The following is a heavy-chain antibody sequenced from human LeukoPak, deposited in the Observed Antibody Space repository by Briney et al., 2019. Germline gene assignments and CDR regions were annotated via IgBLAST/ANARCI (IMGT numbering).Heavy chain of an antibody. J-gene: IGHJ6*02. Sequence: GESLKISCKTSEPSFTNYWIAWVRQMPGKGLEWMGIMYPGDSETRYSPSFQGQVTISADKSSSTAYLQWSSLKASDTAMYYCLWDIGLRRCSHHYAMDVWGQGTTVTVSS. CDR1: EPSFTNYW. D-gene: IGHD1-26*01. V-gene: IGHV5-51*01. CDR2: MYPGDSET. CDR3: LWDIGLRRCSHHYAMDV.